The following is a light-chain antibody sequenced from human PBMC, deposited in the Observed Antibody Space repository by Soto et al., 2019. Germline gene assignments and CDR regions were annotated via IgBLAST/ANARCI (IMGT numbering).Light chain of an antibody. CDR3: QQYNSYTYT. Sequence: DIQMTQSPSTLSASVGDRVTITCRASQSIRSWLAWYQQKPGKAPKLLIYRASTLESGVPSRCSGSGSGTEFTLTISSLQANDFATYYCQQYNSYTYTFGQGTKLEIK. J-gene: IGKJ2*01. V-gene: IGKV1-5*03. CDR1: QSIRSW. CDR2: RAS.